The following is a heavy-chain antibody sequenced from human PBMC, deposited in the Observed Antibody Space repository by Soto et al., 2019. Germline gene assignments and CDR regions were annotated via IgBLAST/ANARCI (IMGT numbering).Heavy chain of an antibody. D-gene: IGHD6-19*01. CDR2: ISAYNGNT. V-gene: IGHV1-18*01. CDR1: GYTFTSYG. Sequence: QVQLVQSGAEVKQPGASVKVSCKASGYTFTSYGISWVRQAPGQGLEWMGWISAYNGNTNYAQKLQGRVTMTTDTSTSTAYLELRSVRSDDTAVYYCARALRDSSGWYLAFDYWGQGTLVTVSS. J-gene: IGHJ4*02. CDR3: ARALRDSSGWYLAFDY.